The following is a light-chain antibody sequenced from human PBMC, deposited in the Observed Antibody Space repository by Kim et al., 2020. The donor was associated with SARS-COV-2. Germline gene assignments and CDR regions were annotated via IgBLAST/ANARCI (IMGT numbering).Light chain of an antibody. Sequence: LTPGERATLYCRASQSVSSLLGWYQQKPGQTPRLLISDASNRATGIPARFSGSGSGTDFSLTISSLEPEDFAVYYCLQRANWPLTFGPGTKVDIK. J-gene: IGKJ3*01. V-gene: IGKV3-11*01. CDR2: DAS. CDR3: LQRANWPLT. CDR1: QSVSSL.